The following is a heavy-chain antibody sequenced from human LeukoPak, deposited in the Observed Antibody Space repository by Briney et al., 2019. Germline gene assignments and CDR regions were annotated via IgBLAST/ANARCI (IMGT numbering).Heavy chain of an antibody. D-gene: IGHD3-3*01. V-gene: IGHV3-72*01. CDR3: TRDGGVGYNTAFDI. Sequence: GGSLRLSCAASGVTLSAHHMDWVRQAPGKGLEWVCRTRSKDRRYSTAFAASVRGRFASAKDDSKNSMYLQMNNLKTEDTAFYYCTRDGGVGYNTAFDIWGKGTRVTVST. CDR2: TRSKDRRYST. J-gene: IGHJ3*02. CDR1: GVTLSAHH.